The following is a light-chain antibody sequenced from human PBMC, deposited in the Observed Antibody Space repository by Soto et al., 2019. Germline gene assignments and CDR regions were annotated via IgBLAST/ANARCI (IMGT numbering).Light chain of an antibody. J-gene: IGLJ1*01. CDR1: SSDVGGYNY. Sequence: QSALTQPASVSGYPGQSITISCTGRSSDVGGYNYVSWYQQHPGKAPKFMIYEISRRPSGVSNRFSGSKSGNTASLTVSGLQAEDEAYYYCSSSTTSNTYVFGTGTKVTVL. V-gene: IGLV2-14*01. CDR2: EIS. CDR3: SSSTTSNTYV.